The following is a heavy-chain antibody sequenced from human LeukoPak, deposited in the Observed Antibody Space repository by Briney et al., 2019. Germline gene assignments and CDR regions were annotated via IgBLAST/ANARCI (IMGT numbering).Heavy chain of an antibody. CDR1: GYSISSAYY. CDR2: IHHSGTT. CDR3: ARGGERSGFDY. V-gene: IGHV4-38-2*02. J-gene: IGHJ4*02. Sequence: SETLSLTCTVSGYSISSAYYWGWIRQPPEKGLEWLGSIHHSGTTYHNPSLKSRVTISVDTSKNQFSLKLSSVTAADTAVYYCARGGERSGFDYWGQGTLVTASS. D-gene: IGHD3-22*01.